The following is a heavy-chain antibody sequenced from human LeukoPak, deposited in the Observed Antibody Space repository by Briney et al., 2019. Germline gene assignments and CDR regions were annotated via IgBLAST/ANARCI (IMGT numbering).Heavy chain of an antibody. CDR3: ARGRGYSYNYYYFDY. CDR2: IYPGDSDT. J-gene: IGHJ4*02. CDR1: GFTFTTFW. D-gene: IGHD5-12*01. Sequence: GESLKISCEGSGFTFTTFWIGWVRQMPGKGLEWLGIIYPGDSDTRYSPSFQGQVTISADKPINTAYLQWSSLKVSDTAIYYCARGRGYSYNYYYFDYWGQGALVTVSS. V-gene: IGHV5-51*01.